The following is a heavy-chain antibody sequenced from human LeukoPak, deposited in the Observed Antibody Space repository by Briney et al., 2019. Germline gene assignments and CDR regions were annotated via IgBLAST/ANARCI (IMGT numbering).Heavy chain of an antibody. V-gene: IGHV3-48*03. J-gene: IGHJ4*02. CDR2: ISSSGSTI. CDR1: GFTFSSYE. Sequence: QPGGSLRLSCAASGFTFSSYEMNWVRQAPGKGLEWVSYISSSGSTIYYADSVKGRFTISRDNAKNSLYLQMNSLRAEDTAVYYCASLYCSSTSCYGGYFDYWGQGTLVTVPS. CDR3: ASLYCSSTSCYGGYFDY. D-gene: IGHD2-2*01.